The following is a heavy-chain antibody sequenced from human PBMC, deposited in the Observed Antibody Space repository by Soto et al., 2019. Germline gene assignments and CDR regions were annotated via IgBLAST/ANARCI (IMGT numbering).Heavy chain of an antibody. V-gene: IGHV3-30*18. Sequence: GGSLRLSCAASGFTFSSYGMHWVRQAPGKGLEWVAVISYDGSNKYYADSVKGRFTISRDNSKNTLYLQMNSLRAEDTAVYYCAKTYYDILTGYYNPNPRGRYGMDVWGQGTTVTVSS. D-gene: IGHD3-9*01. CDR2: ISYDGSNK. CDR1: GFTFSSYG. J-gene: IGHJ6*02. CDR3: AKTYYDILTGYYNPNPRGRYGMDV.